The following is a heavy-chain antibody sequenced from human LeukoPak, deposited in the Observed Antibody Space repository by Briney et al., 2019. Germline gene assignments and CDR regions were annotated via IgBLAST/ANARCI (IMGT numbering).Heavy chain of an antibody. CDR2: INWNGGST. Sequence: PGGSLRLSCAASGFTFDDYGMSWVRQAPEKGLEWVSGINWNGGSTGYADSVKGRFTISRDNAKNSLYLQMNSLRAEDTALYYCARDRNYYGSGSSYMDVWGKGTTVTVSS. J-gene: IGHJ6*03. D-gene: IGHD3-10*01. CDR3: ARDRNYYGSGSSYMDV. V-gene: IGHV3-20*04. CDR1: GFTFDDYG.